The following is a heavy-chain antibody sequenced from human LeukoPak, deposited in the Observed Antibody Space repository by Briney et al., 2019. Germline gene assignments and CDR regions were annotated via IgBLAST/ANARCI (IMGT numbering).Heavy chain of an antibody. CDR3: ARGLTYYYDSSGYYSSYYFDY. CDR1: GGSFSGYY. V-gene: IGHV4-34*01. Sequence: SETLSLTCAVYGGSFSGYYWSWIRQPPGKGLEWSGEINHSGSTNYNPSLKSRVTISVDTSKNQFSLKLSSVTAADTAVYYCARGLTYYYDSSGYYSSYYFDYWGQGTLVTVSS. CDR2: INHSGST. J-gene: IGHJ4*02. D-gene: IGHD3-22*01.